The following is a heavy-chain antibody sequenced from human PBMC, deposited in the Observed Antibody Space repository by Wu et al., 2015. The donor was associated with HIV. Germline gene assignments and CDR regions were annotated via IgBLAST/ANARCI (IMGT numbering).Heavy chain of an antibody. CDR2: IYYSGST. V-gene: IGHV4-59*11. CDR1: GGSISSHY. CDR3: ARDKYTSSSGLGY. J-gene: IGHJ4*02. Sequence: QVQLQESGPGLVKPSETLSLTCTVSGGSISSHYWSWIRQPPGKGLEWIGSIYYSGSTNYNPSLKSRVTISVDTSKNQLSLKLSSVTAADTAVYHCARDKYTSSSGLGYWGQGTLVTVSS. D-gene: IGHD6-6*01.